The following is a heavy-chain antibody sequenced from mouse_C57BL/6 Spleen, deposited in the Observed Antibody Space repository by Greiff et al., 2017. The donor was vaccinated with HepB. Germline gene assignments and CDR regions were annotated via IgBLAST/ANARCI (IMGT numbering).Heavy chain of an antibody. Sequence: VQLQESDAELVKPGASVKISCKVSGYTFTDHTIHWMKQRPEQGLEWIGYIYPRDGSTKYNEKFKGKATLTADKSSSTAYMQLNSLTSEDSAVYFCARRGWLLRDYFDYWGQGTTLTVSS. J-gene: IGHJ2*01. CDR2: IYPRDGST. D-gene: IGHD2-3*01. CDR3: ARRGWLLRDYFDY. V-gene: IGHV1-78*01. CDR1: GYTFTDHT.